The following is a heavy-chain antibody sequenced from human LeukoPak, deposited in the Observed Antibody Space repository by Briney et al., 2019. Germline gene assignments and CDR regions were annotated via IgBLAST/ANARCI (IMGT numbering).Heavy chain of an antibody. CDR1: GGPISSSSYY. Sequence: SETLSLTCTVSGGPISSSSYYWGWIRQPPGKGLEWIGTIYYSGTTYYKPSLKSRVTISVDTSKNQFSLKLSSVTAADTAVYYCATSYYVSESYSKQFDYWGQGILVTVSS. D-gene: IGHD3-10*01. CDR3: ATSYYVSESYSKQFDY. J-gene: IGHJ4*02. V-gene: IGHV4-39*01. CDR2: IYYSGTT.